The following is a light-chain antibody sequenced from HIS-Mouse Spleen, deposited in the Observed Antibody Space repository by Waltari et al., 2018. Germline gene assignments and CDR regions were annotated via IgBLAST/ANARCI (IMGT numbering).Light chain of an antibody. CDR3: CSYAGSSTVV. Sequence: QSALTQPASVSGSPGQSITISCTGTSSDVGSYNLVSWYQQHPGKAPKLMIYEGSKRTSGVSNRFSGSKSGNTASLTISGLQAADEADYYCCSYAGSSTVVFGGGTKLTVL. V-gene: IGLV2-23*01. CDR1: SSDVGSYNL. CDR2: EGS. J-gene: IGLJ2*01.